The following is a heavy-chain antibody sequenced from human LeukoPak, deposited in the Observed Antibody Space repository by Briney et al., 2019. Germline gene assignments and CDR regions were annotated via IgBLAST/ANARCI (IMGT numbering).Heavy chain of an antibody. CDR2: INPSGGST. V-gene: IGHV1-46*01. Sequence: ASVKVSCKASGYTFTSYYMHWVRHAPGQGLEWMGIINPSGGSTSYAQKFQGRVTMTRDTSTSTVYMELSSLRSEDTAVYYCARVIAAAALDYWGQGTLVTVSS. J-gene: IGHJ4*02. D-gene: IGHD6-13*01. CDR3: ARVIAAAALDY. CDR1: GYTFTSYY.